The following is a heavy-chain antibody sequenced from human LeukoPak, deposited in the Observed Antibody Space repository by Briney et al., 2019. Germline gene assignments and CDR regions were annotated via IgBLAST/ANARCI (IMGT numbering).Heavy chain of an antibody. J-gene: IGHJ4*02. CDR3: ARLRYYSESNANNRFDY. Sequence: ASVKVSCKASGYSFTGHTLSAYYFQWVRQAPGQGLEWMGWINAKSGGTKYAEKFQGRVTMTRDTSISTAYMELSRLRSDDTAVYYCARLRYYSESNANNRFDYWGQGTLVTVSS. CDR1: GYSFTGHTLSAYY. V-gene: IGHV1-2*02. D-gene: IGHD3-22*01. CDR2: INAKSGGT.